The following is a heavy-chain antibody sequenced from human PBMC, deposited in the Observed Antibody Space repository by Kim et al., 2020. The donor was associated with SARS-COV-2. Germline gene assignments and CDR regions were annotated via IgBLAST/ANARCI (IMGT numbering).Heavy chain of an antibody. Sequence: TYYNPSLKSLVTISVDTSKNQFSLKLSSVTAADTAVYYCARDPALNYFDSWGQGTLVTVSS. V-gene: IGHV4-31*01. CDR3: ARDPALNYFDS. CDR2: T. J-gene: IGHJ4*02.